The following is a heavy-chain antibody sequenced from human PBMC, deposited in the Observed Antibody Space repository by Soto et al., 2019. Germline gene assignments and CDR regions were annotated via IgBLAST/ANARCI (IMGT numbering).Heavy chain of an antibody. CDR3: ARDMGGYYFEPNDY. V-gene: IGHV1-18*01. CDR1: CYTFTIYG. J-gene: IGHJ4*02. Sequence: ASVKVSCKTSCYTFTIYGISWVRQAPGQGLEWMGWITANNVNTNYAQKFQGRVTMTTDTSTATAYMELRSLRSDDTAVYYCARDMGGYYFEPNDYWGQGTLVTVSS. CDR2: ITANNVNT. D-gene: IGHD3-22*01.